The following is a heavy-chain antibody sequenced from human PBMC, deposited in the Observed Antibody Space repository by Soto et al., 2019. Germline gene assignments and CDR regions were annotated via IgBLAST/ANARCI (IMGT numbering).Heavy chain of an antibody. D-gene: IGHD1-26*01. Sequence: QVQLQASCPGLVKPSETRSLTCTVSGGSIRSYYWSWIRQPPGNGLEWIGYIYYSGSTNYNPSLKGRGTISVDTSRTQFSLKLSSVTAADTAVYYCARHKLLPEAAHIGSPYYYYGMDVWCQGTTVTVSS. CDR3: ARHKLLPEAAHIGSPYYYYGMDV. CDR1: GGSIRSYY. J-gene: IGHJ6*02. V-gene: IGHV4-59*01. CDR2: IYYSGST.